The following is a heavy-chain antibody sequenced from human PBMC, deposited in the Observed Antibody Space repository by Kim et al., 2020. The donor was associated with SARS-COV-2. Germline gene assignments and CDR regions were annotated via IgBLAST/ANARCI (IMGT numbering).Heavy chain of an antibody. J-gene: IGHJ4*02. Sequence: GGSLRLSCAASGFTFSSYSMNWVRQAPGKGLEWVSSISSSSSYIYYADSVKGRFTISRDNAKNSLYLQMNSLRAEDTAVYYCARDPADDYVWGSYPDYWGQGTLVTVSS. CDR3: ARDPADDYVWGSYPDY. V-gene: IGHV3-21*01. CDR2: ISSSSSYI. D-gene: IGHD3-16*02. CDR1: GFTFSSYS.